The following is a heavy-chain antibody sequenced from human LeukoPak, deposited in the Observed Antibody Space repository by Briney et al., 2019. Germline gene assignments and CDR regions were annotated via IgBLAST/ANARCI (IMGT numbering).Heavy chain of an antibody. CDR1: GASFSSSH. J-gene: IGHJ4*02. CDR3: SEGYFEPFDH. Sequence: PSETLSLTCVVSGASFSSSHWNWIRQLPGKGLEWIGCLSYTGKTDYNPSLTSRVTISLNTSNNYVSLKLNSVTAADTAVYYCSEGYFEPFDHWGQGTLVTVSS. CDR2: LSYTGKT. D-gene: IGHD3-9*01. V-gene: IGHV4-59*01.